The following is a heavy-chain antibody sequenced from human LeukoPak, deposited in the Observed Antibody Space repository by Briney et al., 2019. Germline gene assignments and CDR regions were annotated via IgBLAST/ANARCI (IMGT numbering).Heavy chain of an antibody. V-gene: IGHV3-21*01. CDR2: ISSSSSYI. D-gene: IGHD6-19*01. J-gene: IGHJ4*02. CDR3: ARGVWQWLAFDY. Sequence: GGSLRLSCAASEFTFSSYGMNWVRQAPGKGLEWASSISSSSSYIYYADSVKGRFTISRDNAKNSLYLQMNSLRAEDTAVYYCARGVWQWLAFDYWGQGTLVTVSS. CDR1: EFTFSSYG.